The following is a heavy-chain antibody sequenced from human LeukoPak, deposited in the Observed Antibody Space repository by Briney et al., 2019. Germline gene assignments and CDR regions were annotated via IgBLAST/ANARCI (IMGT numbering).Heavy chain of an antibody. CDR1: GYTFTDYY. CDR2: INHNSGGT. CDR3: AGQYCSGGSCDPGYYYYYGMDV. J-gene: IGHJ6*02. D-gene: IGHD2-15*01. Sequence: ASVKASCKASGYTFTDYYIHWVRQAPAQGLECMGWINHNSGGTNYAQKCQGRATMTGATSISTAYVELSRLRSDDTAVYYCAGQYCSGGSCDPGYYYYYGMDVWGQGTTVTVSS. V-gene: IGHV1-2*02.